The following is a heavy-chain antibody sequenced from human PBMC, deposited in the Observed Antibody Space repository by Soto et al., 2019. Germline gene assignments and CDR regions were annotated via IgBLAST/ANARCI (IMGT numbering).Heavy chain of an antibody. CDR3: ARVEYTESEYYHGMDV. D-gene: IGHD2-2*02. J-gene: IGHJ6*02. Sequence: SETLSLTCTVSGGSISSYYWSWIRQPPGKGLEWIGYIYYSGSTNYNPSLKSRVTISVDTSKNQFSLQLNSVTPEDTAVYYCARVEYTESEYYHGMDVWGQETTVTV. V-gene: IGHV4-59*12. CDR2: IYYSGST. CDR1: GGSISSYY.